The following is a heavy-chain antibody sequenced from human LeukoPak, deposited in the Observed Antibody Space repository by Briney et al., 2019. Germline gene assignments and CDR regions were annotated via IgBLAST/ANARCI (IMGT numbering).Heavy chain of an antibody. CDR2: ISGSGGST. CDR3: AKGTYYYDSSGYRDYYYYMDV. CDR1: GFTFSSYA. J-gene: IGHJ6*03. V-gene: IGHV3-23*01. Sequence: GGSLRLSCAASGFTFSSYAMSWVRQASGKGLEWVSAISGSGGSTYCADSVKGRFTISRDNSKTTLYLQMNSLRAEDTAVYYCAKGTYYYDSSGYRDYYYYMDVWGKGTTVTVSS. D-gene: IGHD3-22*01.